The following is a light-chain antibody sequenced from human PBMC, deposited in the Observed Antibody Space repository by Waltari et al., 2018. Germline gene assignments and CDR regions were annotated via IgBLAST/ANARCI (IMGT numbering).Light chain of an antibody. V-gene: IGLV3-21*04. CDR1: NIGSRS. J-gene: IGLJ3*02. CDR2: YDT. CDR3: QVWDSSRAHVV. Sequence: SYVLPQPPSVSVAPGQTARITCGINNIGSRSVHWCQQRPGQAPVLVLCYDTDRPSGLPGRFSGSNSGDTATLTISRVEAGDEADYYCQVWDSSRAHVVFGGGTRLTVL.